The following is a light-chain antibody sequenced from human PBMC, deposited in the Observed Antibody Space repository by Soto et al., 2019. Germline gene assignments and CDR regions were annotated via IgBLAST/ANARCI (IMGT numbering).Light chain of an antibody. V-gene: IGLV7-43*01. CDR2: RTS. CDR3: VLLYGGAWV. CDR1: TGAVTSDYY. Sequence: VTQEPSLTVSPGGTVTLTCALTTGAVTSDYYPNWFQRRPGQALRTLIYRTSNKHSWTPARFSGSLLGGKAALTLSGVQPEDEADYYCVLLYGGAWVFGGGTKLTVL. J-gene: IGLJ3*02.